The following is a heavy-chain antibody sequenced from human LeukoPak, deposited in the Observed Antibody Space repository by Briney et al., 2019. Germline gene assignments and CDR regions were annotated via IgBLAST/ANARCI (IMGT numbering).Heavy chain of an antibody. CDR1: GFTFSSYE. J-gene: IGHJ5*02. CDR3: ARDRGIAAAGTMGWFDP. D-gene: IGHD6-13*01. V-gene: IGHV3-48*03. Sequence: GGSLRLSCAASGFTFSSYEMNWVRQAPGKGLEWVSYISSSGSTICYADSVKGRFTISRDNAKNSLYLQMNSLRAEDTAVYYCARDRGIAAAGTMGWFDPWGQGTLVTVSS. CDR2: ISSSGSTI.